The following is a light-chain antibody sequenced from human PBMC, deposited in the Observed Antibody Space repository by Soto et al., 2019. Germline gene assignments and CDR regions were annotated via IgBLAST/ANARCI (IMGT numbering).Light chain of an antibody. CDR1: QSVSSSY. Sequence: EIVLTQSPGTLSLSPGERDTLSCRASQSVSSSYLAWYRQKPGQAPRLLIYGASSRATGIPDRFSGSGSGTDFTLTINRLEPEDFAMYFCQQYGSSPWTFGQGTKVDIK. V-gene: IGKV3-20*01. CDR2: GAS. CDR3: QQYGSSPWT. J-gene: IGKJ1*01.